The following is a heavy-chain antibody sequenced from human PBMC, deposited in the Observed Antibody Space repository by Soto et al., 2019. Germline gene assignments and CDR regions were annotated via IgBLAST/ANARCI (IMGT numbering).Heavy chain of an antibody. CDR2: ISSSGSTI. CDR3: ARNLWYYDFWRGYQRRPYYMDF. D-gene: IGHD3-3*01. CDR1: GFTFSDYY. V-gene: IGHV3-11*01. J-gene: IGHJ6*03. Sequence: VQLVESGGGLVKPGGSLRLSCAASGFTFSDYYMSWIRQAPGKGLEWVSYISSSGSTIYYADSVKGRFTISRDNAKNSLYPQRKSLRDEDTAVYYCARNLWYYDFWRGYQRRPYYMDFWGKGPTVTVSS.